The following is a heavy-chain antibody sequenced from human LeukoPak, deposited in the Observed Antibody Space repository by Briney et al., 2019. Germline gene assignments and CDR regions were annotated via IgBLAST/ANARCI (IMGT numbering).Heavy chain of an antibody. CDR3: ARSYYYDSSGYWRFDY. V-gene: IGHV1-69*11. Sequence: VKVSCKASGGTFSSYAISWVRQAPGQGLEWMGRIIPILGTANYAQKFQGRVTITTDESTSTAYMELSSLRSEDTAVYYCARSYYYDSSGYWRFDYWGQGTLVTVSS. J-gene: IGHJ4*02. CDR2: IIPILGTA. CDR1: GGTFSSYA. D-gene: IGHD3-22*01.